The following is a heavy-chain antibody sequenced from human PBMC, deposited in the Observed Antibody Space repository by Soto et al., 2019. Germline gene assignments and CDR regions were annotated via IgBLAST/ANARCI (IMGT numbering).Heavy chain of an antibody. D-gene: IGHD3-3*01. CDR1: GFIFSNYS. CDR2: ISSSSGYV. J-gene: IGHJ5*02. Sequence: GGSLRLSCAASGFIFSNYSLTWVRQAPGKGLEWVSSISSSSGYVDYADSVKGRFTNARDNAKNSVLLQMSSLRVEDTGVYYWARSPLFLERAIAHNDLDRWSQGALVTVSS. CDR3: ARSPLFLERAIAHNDLDR. V-gene: IGHV3-21*04.